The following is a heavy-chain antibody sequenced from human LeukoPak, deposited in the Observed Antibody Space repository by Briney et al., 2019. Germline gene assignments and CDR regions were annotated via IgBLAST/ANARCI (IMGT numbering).Heavy chain of an antibody. CDR1: GGTFSSYA. V-gene: IGHV1-69*06. CDR2: IIPIFGTA. Sequence: GASVKVSCKASGGTFSSYAISWVRQAPGQGLEWMGGIIPIFGTANYAQKFQGRVTITADKSTSTAYMELSSLRSEDTAVYYCAIQPPRDGYNLRGFDPWGQGTLVTVSS. CDR3: AIQPPRDGYNLRGFDP. D-gene: IGHD5-24*01. J-gene: IGHJ5*02.